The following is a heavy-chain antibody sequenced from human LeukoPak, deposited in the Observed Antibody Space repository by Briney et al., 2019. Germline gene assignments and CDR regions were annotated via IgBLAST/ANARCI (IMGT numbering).Heavy chain of an antibody. J-gene: IGHJ6*03. CDR3: ARRAAGTTKTNYYYYYMDV. CDR1: GFTFSSNI. V-gene: IGHV3-48*04. D-gene: IGHD1-7*01. Sequence: GGALTLTCIDSGFTFSSNILTWVRQAPGKGLEGDSYISSSSSTIYYADSVEGRFTISGDNAKNSLYLQMNSLRAEDTAVYYCARRAAGTTKTNYYYYYMDVWGKGTTVTVSS. CDR2: ISSSSSTI.